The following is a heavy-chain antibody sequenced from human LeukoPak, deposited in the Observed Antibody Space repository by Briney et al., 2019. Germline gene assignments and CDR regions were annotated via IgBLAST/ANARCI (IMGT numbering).Heavy chain of an antibody. J-gene: IGHJ4*02. D-gene: IGHD2-15*01. CDR3: ARAEGLLHPCDY. V-gene: IGHV3-30-3*01. Sequence: PGGSLRLSCAASGFTFSSYAMHWVRQAPGKGLEWVAVISYDGSNKYYADSVKGRFTISRDNSKNTLYLQMNSLRAEDTAVYYCARAEGLLHPCDYWGQGTLVTVSS. CDR1: GFTFSSYA. CDR2: ISYDGSNK.